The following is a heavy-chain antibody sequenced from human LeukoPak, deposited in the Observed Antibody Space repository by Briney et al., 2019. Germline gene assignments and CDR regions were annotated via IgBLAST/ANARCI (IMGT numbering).Heavy chain of an antibody. J-gene: IGHJ6*02. V-gene: IGHV3-48*03. Sequence: PGGSLRLSCAASGFTFSSYEMNWVRQAPGKGREWVSYISSSGRNIYYADSVKGRFTIPRDNAKNSLYLQMNSLRAEDTAVYYCASAGVYCSSTSCYNYYYYGMDVWGQGTTVTVSS. CDR3: ASAGVYCSSTSCYNYYYYGMDV. D-gene: IGHD2-2*01. CDR1: GFTFSSYE. CDR2: ISSSGRNI.